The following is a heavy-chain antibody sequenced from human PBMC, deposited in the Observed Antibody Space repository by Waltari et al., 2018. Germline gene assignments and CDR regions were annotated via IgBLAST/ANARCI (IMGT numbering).Heavy chain of an antibody. D-gene: IGHD1-26*01. J-gene: IGHJ4*02. Sequence: QVQLQESGPGLVKPSETLSLTCAVSGYSISSGYYWGWIRQPPGKGLEWIGSIYHSGSTDYNPSLKSRVTISGVTSKNQFSLKLSSVTAADTAVYYCASSSGKWELPAYFDYWGQGTLVTVSS. CDR3: ASSSGKWELPAYFDY. V-gene: IGHV4-38-2*01. CDR2: IYHSGST. CDR1: GYSISSGYY.